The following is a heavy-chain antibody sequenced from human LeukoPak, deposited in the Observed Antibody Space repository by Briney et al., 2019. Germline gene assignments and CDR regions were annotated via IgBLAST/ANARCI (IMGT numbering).Heavy chain of an antibody. Sequence: ASEALSLTCAVSGGSFSGYYWTWIRQPPGKGLEWIGEINHSGSANYNPSLMSRVTISLDTSKNHFSLNLSSVTAADTAVYYCARGQGTVTTHWGQGTLVTVSS. J-gene: IGHJ4*02. CDR2: INHSGSA. CDR3: ARGQGTVTTH. CDR1: GGSFSGYY. V-gene: IGHV4-34*01. D-gene: IGHD4-11*01.